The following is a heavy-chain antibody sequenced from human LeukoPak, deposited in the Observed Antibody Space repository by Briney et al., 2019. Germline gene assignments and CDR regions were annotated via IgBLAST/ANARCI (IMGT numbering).Heavy chain of an antibody. CDR2: VSAGHHA. D-gene: IGHD5-18*01. Sequence: GGSLRLSCTASGFTLGGHDMTWFRQTPGDGLEWVAAVSAGHHAFYAGSVKGRFTVSREDAKNSLYLQMNSLRAGDTAVYYCVREARGYHYTYFDYWGQGSLVTVSS. J-gene: IGHJ4*02. CDR3: VREARGYHYTYFDY. CDR1: GFTLGGHD. V-gene: IGHV3-13*01.